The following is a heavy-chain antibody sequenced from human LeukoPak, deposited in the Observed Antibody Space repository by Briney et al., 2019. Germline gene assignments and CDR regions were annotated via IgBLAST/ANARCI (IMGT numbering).Heavy chain of an antibody. Sequence: GGSLRLSCAGPGFTVSTNYMSWVRRAPGKGLEWVSAIYTDGGTYYADSVKGRFTISRDTSKNTLYLQMNSLTVEDTAVYYCARDDGEGTTLGFDYWGQGTLVTVSS. J-gene: IGHJ4*02. CDR2: IYTDGGT. CDR1: GFTVSTNY. CDR3: ARDDGEGTTLGFDY. D-gene: IGHD1-1*01. V-gene: IGHV3-66*01.